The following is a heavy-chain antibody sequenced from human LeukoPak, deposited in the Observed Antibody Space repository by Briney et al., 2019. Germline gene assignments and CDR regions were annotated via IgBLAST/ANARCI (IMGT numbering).Heavy chain of an antibody. CDR3: ARQHCSGGDCYFFD. CDR2: IWYDGKNK. V-gene: IGHV3-33*01. CDR1: GFTFSSYG. J-gene: IGHJ4*02. Sequence: GGSLRLSCAASGFTFSSYGMHWVRQAPGKGLEWVALIWYDGKNKYYADSVKGRFTISRDNSKNTLYLQLNSLRAEDTAVYYCARQHCSGGDCYFFDWGQGTLVTVSS. D-gene: IGHD2-15*01.